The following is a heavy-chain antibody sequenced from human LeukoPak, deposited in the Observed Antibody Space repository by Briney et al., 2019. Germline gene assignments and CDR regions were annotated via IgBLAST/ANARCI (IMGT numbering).Heavy chain of an antibody. J-gene: IGHJ6*03. V-gene: IGHV1-2*02. CDR2: INPNSGGT. Sequence: GASVKVSCKASGYTFTGYYMHWVRQAPGQGLEWMGWINPNSGGTNYAQKFQGRVTITADEYTSTVYMELSSLRSEDTAVYYCASSQSSIAARRDYYYYMDVWGKGTTVTVSS. D-gene: IGHD6-6*01. CDR3: ASSQSSIAARRDYYYYMDV. CDR1: GYTFTGYY.